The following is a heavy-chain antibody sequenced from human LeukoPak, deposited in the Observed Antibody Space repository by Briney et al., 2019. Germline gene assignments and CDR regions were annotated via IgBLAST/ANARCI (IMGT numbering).Heavy chain of an antibody. CDR2: IYSGGST. J-gene: IGHJ4*02. CDR1: GFAVSSNY. CDR3: ARDQYGDYFVY. Sequence: GGSLRLSCAASGFAVSSNYMSCVRQAPGKGLEWVSVIYSGGSTYYADSVKGRFTISRDNSKNTLYLQMNSLRAEDTAVYYCARDQYGDYFVYWGQGTLVTVSS. D-gene: IGHD4-17*01. V-gene: IGHV3-66*02.